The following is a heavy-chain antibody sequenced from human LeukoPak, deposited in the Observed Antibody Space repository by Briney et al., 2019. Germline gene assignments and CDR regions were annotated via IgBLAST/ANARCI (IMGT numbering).Heavy chain of an antibody. Sequence: PGGSLRLSCVASGFTFSNYWMSWVRQAPGKGLEWVANIKQNGSEIYYVDSVKGRFTLSRDNAKNTLYLQMTSLRAEDTAVYYCTRDLMDYDVSTGLHHYYMDVWGQGTTVTVSS. V-gene: IGHV3-7*01. CDR3: TRDLMDYDVSTGLHHYYMDV. J-gene: IGHJ6*02. CDR2: IKQNGSEI. D-gene: IGHD3-9*01. CDR1: GFTFSNYW.